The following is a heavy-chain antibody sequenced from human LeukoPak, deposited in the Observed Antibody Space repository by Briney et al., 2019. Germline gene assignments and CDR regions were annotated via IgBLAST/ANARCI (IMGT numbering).Heavy chain of an antibody. Sequence: GGSLRLSCAASGFTFSSYAMNWVRQAPGKGLEWVSYISSSGSTIYYADSVKGRFTISRDNAKNSLYLQMNSLRAEDTAVYYCASSRRGILVDYWGQGTLVTVSS. CDR2: ISSSGSTI. J-gene: IGHJ4*02. D-gene: IGHD3-16*01. CDR3: ASSRRGILVDY. CDR1: GFTFSSYA. V-gene: IGHV3-48*03.